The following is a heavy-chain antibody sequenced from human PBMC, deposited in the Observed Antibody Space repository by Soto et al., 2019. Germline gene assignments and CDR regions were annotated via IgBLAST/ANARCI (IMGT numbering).Heavy chain of an antibody. J-gene: IGHJ6*02. D-gene: IGHD4-17*01. CDR3: ARDETTTHYGMDV. V-gene: IGHV4-34*01. CDR2: INHSGST. CDR1: GGSFSGYY. Sequence: QVQLQQWGAGLLKPSETLSLTCAVYGGSFSGYYWSWIRQPPGKGREWIGEINHSGSTNYNPSLKSRVTISVDTSKNQFSLKLSSVTAADTAVYYCARDETTTHYGMDVWGQGTTVTVSS.